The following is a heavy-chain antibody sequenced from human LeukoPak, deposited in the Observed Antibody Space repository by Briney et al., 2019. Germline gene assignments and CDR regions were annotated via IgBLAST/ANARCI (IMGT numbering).Heavy chain of an antibody. Sequence: PGGSLRLSCAASGFTFSSYAMSWVRQAPGKGLEWVSAISGSGGSTYYADSVKGRFTISRDNSKNTLYLQMNSLRAEDTAVYYCASSVETYYDFWSTTNTSPARDYWGQGTLVTVSS. CDR1: GFTFSSYA. V-gene: IGHV3-23*01. CDR2: ISGSGGST. D-gene: IGHD3-3*01. J-gene: IGHJ4*02. CDR3: ASSVETYYDFWSTTNTSPARDY.